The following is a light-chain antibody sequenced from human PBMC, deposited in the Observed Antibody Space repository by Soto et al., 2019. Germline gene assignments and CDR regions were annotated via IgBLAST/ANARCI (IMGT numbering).Light chain of an antibody. V-gene: IGLV1-51*02. Sequence: QSVLTQPPSLSEAPGQKVTISCSGRSSNIGNNYVSWYQQLPGTAPKLLIYESNKRPSGIPDRFSGSKSGTSATLGITGLQTGDEADYYCGTWDSSLSAGVFGTGTKVTVL. CDR3: GTWDSSLSAGV. J-gene: IGLJ1*01. CDR1: SSNIGNNY. CDR2: ESN.